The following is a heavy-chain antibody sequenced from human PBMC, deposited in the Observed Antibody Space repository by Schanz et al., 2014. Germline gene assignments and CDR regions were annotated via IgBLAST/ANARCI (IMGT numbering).Heavy chain of an antibody. V-gene: IGHV1-69*02. D-gene: IGHD4-17*01. Sequence: QVHLVQSGAEVKKPGSSVKVSCKASGGTFSSDTFSWVRQAPGQGLEWMGRIVPIAGITNYAQRFQGRVTITADKSSDTAYMELSSLRSEDTAVYYCARGYGDSPTAFWGQGTLVTVSS. J-gene: IGHJ4*02. CDR1: GGTFSSDT. CDR3: ARGYGDSPTAF. CDR2: IVPIAGIT.